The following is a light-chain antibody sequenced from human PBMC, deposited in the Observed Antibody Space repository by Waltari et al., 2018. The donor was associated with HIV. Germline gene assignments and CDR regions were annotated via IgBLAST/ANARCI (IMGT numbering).Light chain of an antibody. J-gene: IGLJ2*01. CDR2: EVS. V-gene: IGLV2-14*01. CDR1: KSDVSGYNY. Sequence: QSALTQPASVSGSPGQSITISCTGTKSDVSGYNYVSWYEQHPGKAPKLLIYEVSYRPSGVSNRFSGSKSGNSASLTISGLQAEDEADYHCSSYTSSSTIVFGGGTKLTVL. CDR3: SSYTSSSTIV.